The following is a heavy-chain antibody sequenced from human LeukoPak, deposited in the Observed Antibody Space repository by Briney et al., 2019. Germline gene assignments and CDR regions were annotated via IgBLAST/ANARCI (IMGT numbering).Heavy chain of an antibody. D-gene: IGHD2-8*01. CDR3: ARHSQWGVVPWAFDI. J-gene: IGHJ3*02. Sequence: SETLSLTCAVSGYSISSDYYWGWIRQPPGNGLEWIGTIFHSGSTYYNPSLKSRVTISVDTSKNQFSLKLTSVTAADTAVYYCARHSQWGVVPWAFDIWGQGTMVTVSS. CDR1: GYSISSDYY. CDR2: IFHSGST. V-gene: IGHV4-38-2*01.